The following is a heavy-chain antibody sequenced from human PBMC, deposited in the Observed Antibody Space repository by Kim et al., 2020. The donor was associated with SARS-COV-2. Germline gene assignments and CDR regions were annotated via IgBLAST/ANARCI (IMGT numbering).Heavy chain of an antibody. CDR1: GGSISSGGYY. CDR3: AGAPITRIVVVHAFFI. CDR2: IYYIAST. J-gene: IGHJ3*02. V-gene: IGHV4-31*03. Sequence: SETLSLTCTVSGGSISSGGYYWSWIRQHPGKGLEWIGYIYYIASTYYNPSLKSRVTISLDTAKNQFSLKLSSVTAADTTVYYCAGAPITRIVVVHAFFI. D-gene: IGHD3-22*01.